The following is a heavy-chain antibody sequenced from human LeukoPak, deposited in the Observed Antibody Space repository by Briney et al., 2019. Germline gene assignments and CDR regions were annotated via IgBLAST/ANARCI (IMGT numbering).Heavy chain of an antibody. J-gene: IGHJ4*02. CDR2: IYYSGTT. CDR3: ARGVYIAAAKYGY. V-gene: IGHV4-59*01. D-gene: IGHD6-13*01. Sequence: SETLSLTCTVSGGSISSYYWSWIRQPPGKGLGWIGYIYYSGTTNYNPSLKSRVTLSLDTSKNEFSLKLSSVTAADTAVYYCARGVYIAAAKYGYWGQGTLVTVSS. CDR1: GGSISSYY.